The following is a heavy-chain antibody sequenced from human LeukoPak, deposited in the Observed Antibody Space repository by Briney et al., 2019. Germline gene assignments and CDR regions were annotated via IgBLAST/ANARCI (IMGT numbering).Heavy chain of an antibody. CDR3: ARDAESGSYSDY. J-gene: IGHJ4*02. D-gene: IGHD1-26*01. V-gene: IGHV4-39*07. Sequence: SETLSLTCTVSGGSISSSSYYWGWIRQPPGKGLEWIGSIYYSGSTYYNPSLKSRVTISVDTSKNQFSLKLSSVTAADTAVYYCARDAESGSYSDYWGQGTLVTVSS. CDR2: IYYSGST. CDR1: GGSISSSSYY.